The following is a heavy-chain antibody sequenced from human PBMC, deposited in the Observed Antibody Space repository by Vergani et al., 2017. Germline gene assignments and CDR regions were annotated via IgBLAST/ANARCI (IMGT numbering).Heavy chain of an antibody. J-gene: IGHJ6*03. CDR2: SIPIFGTA. V-gene: IGHV1-69*01. CDR3: ARARRDVYDYVIYYYYYMDV. D-gene: IGHD5-24*01. Sequence: QVQLVQSGAEVKKPGSSVKVPCKASGGTFSSYAISWVRQAPGQGLEWMGGSIPIFGTANYAQKFQGRVTITADESTSTAYMELSSLRSEDTAVYYCARARRDVYDYVIYYYYYMDVWGKGSTVTVSS. CDR1: GGTFSSYA.